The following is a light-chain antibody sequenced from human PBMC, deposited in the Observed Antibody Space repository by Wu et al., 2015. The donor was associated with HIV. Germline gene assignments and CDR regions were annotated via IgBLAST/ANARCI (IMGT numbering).Light chain of an antibody. CDR2: GAS. Sequence: DIVLTQSPDTLSLSPGERATLSCRVSESVSGYLAWYQQRPGQPPTLLLYGASSRAAGIPDRFSGGGSGTDFSLTISRLEPEDFAVYYCQQYGSSPLHSFGQGTKLEIK. V-gene: IGKV3-20*01. J-gene: IGKJ2*03. CDR3: QQYGSSPLHS. CDR1: ESVSGY.